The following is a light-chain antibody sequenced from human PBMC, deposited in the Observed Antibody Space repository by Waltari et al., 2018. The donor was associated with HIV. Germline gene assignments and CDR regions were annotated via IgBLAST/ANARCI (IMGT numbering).Light chain of an antibody. J-gene: IGLJ2*01. CDR3: HMWDTTRVL. V-gene: IGLV3-21*04. CDR1: NLQSNS. CDR2: DDS. Sequence: SYVLTQSPSVSVAPGKTASITCAGTNLQSNSVHWYLQKAGQAPVLVIFDDSDRRSGIPERFSGSKSGNTATLTISRVEAGDEADYYCHMWDTTRVLFGGGTKLTVL.